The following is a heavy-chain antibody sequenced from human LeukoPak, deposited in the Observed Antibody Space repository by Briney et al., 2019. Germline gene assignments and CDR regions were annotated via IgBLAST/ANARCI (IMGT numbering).Heavy chain of an antibody. Sequence: GGSLRLSCAASGFTFSSYEMNWVRQAPGKGLEWVSYISSSGSTIYYADSVKGRFTISRDNAKNTLYLQMSSPRAKDTAVYYCAKLENSGSPPGFDYWGQGTLVTVSS. CDR1: GFTFSSYE. V-gene: IGHV3-48*03. CDR2: ISSSGSTI. CDR3: AKLENSGSPPGFDY. D-gene: IGHD1-26*01. J-gene: IGHJ4*02.